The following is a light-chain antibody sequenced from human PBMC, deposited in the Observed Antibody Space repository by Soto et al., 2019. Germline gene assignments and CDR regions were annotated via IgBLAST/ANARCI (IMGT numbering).Light chain of an antibody. CDR3: SSYTSSSTL. Sequence: QSVLTQPASVSGSPVQSITISCSGTSSDIGSYNYVSWYQQHPGKAPKLMIYAVTDRPSGVSSRFSGSKSGNTASLTISGLQAEDEADYYCSSYTSSSTLFGTGTKVTVL. CDR2: AVT. J-gene: IGLJ1*01. CDR1: SSDIGSYNY. V-gene: IGLV2-14*01.